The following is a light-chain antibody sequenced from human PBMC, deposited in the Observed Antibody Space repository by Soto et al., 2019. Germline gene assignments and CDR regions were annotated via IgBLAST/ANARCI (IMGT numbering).Light chain of an antibody. Sequence: QSGMTQPLSASRSPRQSVTISCTGTKNDIGVYDFVSWYQHHPGKAPRLIIYEVVQRPSGVPDRFSGSKSGNTASLTVSGLQAADEADYFCKSYAGSNTYVFGSGTKVTVL. V-gene: IGLV2-8*01. CDR2: EVV. J-gene: IGLJ1*01. CDR1: KNDIGVYDF. CDR3: KSYAGSNTYV.